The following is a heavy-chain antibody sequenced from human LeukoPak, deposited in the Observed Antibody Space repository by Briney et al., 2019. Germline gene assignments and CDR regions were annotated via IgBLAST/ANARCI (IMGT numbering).Heavy chain of an antibody. CDR3: ARDSITGTTVAFDI. V-gene: IGHV1-46*01. J-gene: IGHJ3*02. CDR2: INPSGGST. Sequence: ASVTVSCKASGYTFTSYYMHWVRQAPGQGLEGMGIINPSGGSTSYAQKFQGRVTMTRDMSTSTVYMELSSLRSEDTAVYYCARDSITGTTVAFDIWGQGTMVTVSS. CDR1: GYTFTSYY. D-gene: IGHD1-7*01.